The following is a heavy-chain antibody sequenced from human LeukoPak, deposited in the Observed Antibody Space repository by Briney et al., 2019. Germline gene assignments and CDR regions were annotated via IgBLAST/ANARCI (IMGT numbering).Heavy chain of an antibody. CDR3: AREYCSSTSCYYYDMDV. Sequence: ASVKVSCKASGYTFSGYYMHWVRQAPGQGLEWMGRINPNSGGTNYAQEFQDRVTMTRDTSISTAYMEVSRLRSDDTAVYYCAREYCSSTSCYYYDMDVWGQGTTVTVSS. J-gene: IGHJ6*02. CDR2: INPNSGGT. D-gene: IGHD2-2*01. CDR1: GYTFSGYY. V-gene: IGHV1-2*06.